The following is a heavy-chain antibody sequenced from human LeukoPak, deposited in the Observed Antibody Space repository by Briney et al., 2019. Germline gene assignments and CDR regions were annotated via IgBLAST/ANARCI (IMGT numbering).Heavy chain of an antibody. Sequence: ASVKVSCKASGGTFSSYAISWVRQAPGQGLEWMGGIIPTFGTANYAQKFQGRVTITADESTSTAYMELSSLRSEDTAVYYCARVEGYCSSTSCYYGMDVWGQGTTVTVSS. J-gene: IGHJ6*02. CDR1: GGTFSSYA. CDR3: ARVEGYCSSTSCYYGMDV. D-gene: IGHD2-2*01. V-gene: IGHV1-69*13. CDR2: IIPTFGTA.